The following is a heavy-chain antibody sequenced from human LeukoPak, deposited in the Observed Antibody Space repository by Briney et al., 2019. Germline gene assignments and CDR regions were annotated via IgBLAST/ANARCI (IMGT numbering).Heavy chain of an antibody. CDR2: IRQDGSER. D-gene: IGHD6-6*01. J-gene: IGHJ4*02. V-gene: IGHV3-7*03. CDR3: AKGAYSSSFVYFDY. Sequence: IRQDGSERHYVDSVKGRFTISRDNAKNSLYLQMNSLRAEDTALYYCAKGAYSSSFVYFDYWGRGTLVTVSS.